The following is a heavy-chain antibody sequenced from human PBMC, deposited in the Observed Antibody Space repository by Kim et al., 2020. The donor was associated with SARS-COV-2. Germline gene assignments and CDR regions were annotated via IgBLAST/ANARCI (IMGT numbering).Heavy chain of an antibody. CDR3: AKLFEWEPPYFDY. J-gene: IGHJ4*02. Sequence: YADSVKGRFTISRDNSKNTLYLQINSLRAEDTAVYYCAKLFEWEPPYFDYWGQGTLVTVSS. D-gene: IGHD1-26*01. V-gene: IGHV3-23*01.